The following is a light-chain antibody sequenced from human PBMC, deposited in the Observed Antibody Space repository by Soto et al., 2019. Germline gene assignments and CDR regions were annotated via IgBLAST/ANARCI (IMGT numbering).Light chain of an antibody. CDR3: QQYSSSPLT. V-gene: IGKV1-5*03. J-gene: IGKJ4*02. Sequence: DIQMTQSPSTLYASVGDRVTITCRASQSIGASLAWFQQKPGKAPNLLIYKASSLESGVPSRFSGSGSGTEFTLTVSTLQPDDFATYYCQQYSSSPLTFGGGTKVEIK. CDR1: QSIGAS. CDR2: KAS.